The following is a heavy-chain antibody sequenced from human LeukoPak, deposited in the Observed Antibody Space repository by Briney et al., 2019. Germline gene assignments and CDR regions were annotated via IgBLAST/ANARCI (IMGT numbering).Heavy chain of an antibody. J-gene: IGHJ6*02. D-gene: IGHD6-19*01. CDR3: AKDLGGWVYGMDV. Sequence: GASLRLSCAASGFTFSSYAMSWVRQAPGKGLEWVSAISGSGGSTYYADSVKGRFTISRDNSKNTLYLQMNSLRAEDTAVYYCAKDLGGWVYGMDVWGQGTTVTVPS. CDR2: ISGSGGST. CDR1: GFTFSSYA. V-gene: IGHV3-23*01.